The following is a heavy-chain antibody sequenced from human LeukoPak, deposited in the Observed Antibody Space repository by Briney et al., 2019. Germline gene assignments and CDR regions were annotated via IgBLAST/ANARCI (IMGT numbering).Heavy chain of an antibody. CDR1: GFTFSSHA. J-gene: IGHJ4*02. CDR2: IWSDGTNK. CDR3: ARCVFGVGAAGPDY. V-gene: IGHV3-33*01. Sequence: GGSLRLSWAPSGFTFSSHAMHWLRQAPGKGLEWVAVIWSDGTNKHYADSVKGRFTISRDIATNTLYLHMNSLRVEDTAVYYCARCVFGVGAAGPDYWGQGTLVAVSS. D-gene: IGHD3-3*01.